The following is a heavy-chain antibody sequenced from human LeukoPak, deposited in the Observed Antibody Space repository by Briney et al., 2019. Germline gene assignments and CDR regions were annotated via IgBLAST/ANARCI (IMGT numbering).Heavy chain of an antibody. CDR1: GGSISSGSYY. CDR3: ARVPARRVGTTPTYFDL. CDR2: IYTSGST. V-gene: IGHV4-61*02. J-gene: IGHJ4*02. D-gene: IGHD2-21*02. Sequence: KTSETLSLTCTVSGGSISSGSYYWSWIRQPAGKGLEWIGRIYTSGSTNYNPSLKSRVTISVDTSKNQFSLKLSSVTAADTAVYYCARVPARRVGTTPTYFDLWGQGTLVTVSS.